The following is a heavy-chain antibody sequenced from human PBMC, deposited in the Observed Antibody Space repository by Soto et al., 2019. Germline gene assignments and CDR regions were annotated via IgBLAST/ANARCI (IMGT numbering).Heavy chain of an antibody. CDR2: IYHSGST. CDR3: ARDIDP. CDR1: GGSISSGGYS. J-gene: IGHJ5*02. Sequence: SETLSLTCAVSGGSISSGGYSWSCIRQPPGKGLEWIGYIYHSGSTYYNPSLKSRVTISLDTSKNQFSLKLSSVFAADTAVYYCARDIDPWGQGNLVTVSS. V-gene: IGHV4-30-2*05.